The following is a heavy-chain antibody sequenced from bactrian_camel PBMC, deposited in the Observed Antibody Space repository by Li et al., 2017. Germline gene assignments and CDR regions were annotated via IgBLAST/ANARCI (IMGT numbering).Heavy chain of an antibody. D-gene: IGHD6*01. V-gene: IGHV3-2*01. CDR3: ATDPRAYGGACVRQMRAPGYSSASAL. J-gene: IGHJ4*01. Sequence: VQLVESGGGSVQAGGSLRLSCSASGYTYSGMCMAWFRQAPGKEREEVAHIDSKGIMTYAKSVEGRFTISRVNAENTLYLQMDSLKPEDTAMYICATDPRAYGGACVRQMRAPGYSSASALWGQGTQVTVS. CDR2: IDSKGIMT. CDR1: GYTYSGMC.